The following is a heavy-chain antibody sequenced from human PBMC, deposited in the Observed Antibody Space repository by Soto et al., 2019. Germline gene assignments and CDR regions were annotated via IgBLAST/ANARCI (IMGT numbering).Heavy chain of an antibody. CDR3: ARVGGFAARTFDY. D-gene: IGHD6-6*01. Sequence: PADTLSLTCPVSGGSISDFYWSWSRQPPGKGLEWIGYIYYRWSTHYNPSLKRRVTISVDTSKNQFSLHLRSMSPADTAVYYWARVGGFAARTFDYWCPGTLVTVSS. J-gene: IGHJ4*02. V-gene: IGHV4-59*07. CDR2: IYYRWST. CDR1: GGSISDFY.